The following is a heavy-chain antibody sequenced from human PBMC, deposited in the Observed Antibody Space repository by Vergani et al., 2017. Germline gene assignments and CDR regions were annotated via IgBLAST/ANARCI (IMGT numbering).Heavy chain of an antibody. CDR2: ISWNSGSI. CDR1: GFTFDDYA. Sequence: EVQLVESGGGLVQPGRSLRLSCAASGFTFDDYAMHWVRQAPGKGLEWVSGISWNSGSIGYADSVKGRFTISRDNAKNSLYLQMNSLRAEDTALYYCARDCSSGSCYSPSYGMDVWGQGTTVTVSS. J-gene: IGHJ6*02. D-gene: IGHD2-15*01. V-gene: IGHV3-9*01. CDR3: ARDCSSGSCYSPSYGMDV.